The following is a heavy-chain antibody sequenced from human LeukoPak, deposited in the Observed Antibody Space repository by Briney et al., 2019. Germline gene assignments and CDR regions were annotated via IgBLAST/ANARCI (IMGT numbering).Heavy chain of an antibody. CDR1: AFTFRNYW. CDR2: INQDGSEK. Sequence: GGSLRLSCPVSAFTFRNYWMSWVRQAPGKGLEWVANINQDGSEKYYVDSVKGRFTISRDNAKKSLYLQMNSLRAGDTAVYYCARERGKYDSSGYYQAYDASDIWGQGTMVTVSS. J-gene: IGHJ3*02. CDR3: ARERGKYDSSGYYQAYDASDI. V-gene: IGHV3-7*05. D-gene: IGHD3-22*01.